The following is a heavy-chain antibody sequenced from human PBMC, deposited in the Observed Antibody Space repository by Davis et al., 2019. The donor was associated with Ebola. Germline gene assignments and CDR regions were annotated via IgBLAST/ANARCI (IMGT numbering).Heavy chain of an antibody. CDR3: ARFFGDTYYYGMDV. CDR1: GGTFSSYA. V-gene: IGHV1-69*04. CDR2: IIPILGIA. Sequence: SVKVSCKASGGTFSSYAISWVRQAPGQGLEWMGRIIPILGIANYAQKFQGRVTMTRNTSISTAYMELSSLRSEDTAVYYCARFFGDTYYYGMDVWGQGTTVTVSS. J-gene: IGHJ6*02. D-gene: IGHD2-21*02.